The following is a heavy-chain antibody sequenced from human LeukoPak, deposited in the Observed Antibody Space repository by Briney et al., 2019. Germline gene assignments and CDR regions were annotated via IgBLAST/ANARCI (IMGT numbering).Heavy chain of an antibody. V-gene: IGHV3-20*04. CDR3: ARDLTGYSYDLYFDL. CDR1: GFTFDDYG. Sequence: GGPLRLSCAASGFTFDDYGMSWVRQAPGKGLEWVSGINWNGGSTGYRDSVKGRFIISRDNGKNSLYLQMNSLRVEDTALYYCARDLTGYSYDLYFDLWGRGTLVTVSS. J-gene: IGHJ2*01. CDR2: INWNGGST. D-gene: IGHD5-18*01.